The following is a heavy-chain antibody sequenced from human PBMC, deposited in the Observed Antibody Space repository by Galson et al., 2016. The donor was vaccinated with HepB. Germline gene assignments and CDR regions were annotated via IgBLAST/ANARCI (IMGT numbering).Heavy chain of an antibody. D-gene: IGHD1-26*01. J-gene: IGHJ4*02. CDR1: GFTFSNSP. V-gene: IGHV3-23*01. CDR3: VRVPGAPDSDY. CDR2: TTGSGTNT. Sequence: SLRLSCAASGFTFSNSPMAWVRQAPGKGLEWVSATTGSGTNTYYADSVRGRFAISRDNSQNTLYLHMSSLRADDAAVYYGVRVPGAPDSDYWGQGTLVTVSS.